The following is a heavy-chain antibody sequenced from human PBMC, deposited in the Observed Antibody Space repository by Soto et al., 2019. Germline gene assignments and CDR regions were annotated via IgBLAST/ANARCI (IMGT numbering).Heavy chain of an antibody. D-gene: IGHD3-10*01. CDR3: TRGRGFGHFTPPFDY. Sequence: PSETLSLTCAVSGGSFSGYFWSWIRQPPGKGLEWIGEINHSGSTYYNPSLGSRVTVLVDTSRSQFSLKLRSVTAADTAVYFCTRGRGFGHFTPPFDYWGQGTLVTVSS. CDR2: INHSGST. J-gene: IGHJ4*02. V-gene: IGHV4-34*01. CDR1: GGSFSGYF.